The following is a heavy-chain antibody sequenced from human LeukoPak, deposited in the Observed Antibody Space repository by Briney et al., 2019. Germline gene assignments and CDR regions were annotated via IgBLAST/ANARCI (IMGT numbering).Heavy chain of an antibody. CDR2: INHSGST. V-gene: IGHV4-34*01. CDR3: ARGPHSSHANYYDSSGYYCFDY. D-gene: IGHD3-22*01. CDR1: GGSFSGYY. Sequence: SETLSLTCAVYGGSFSGYYWSWIRQPPGKGLEWIGEINHSGSTNYNPFLKSRVTISVDTSKNQFSLKLSSVTAADTAVYYCARGPHSSHANYYDSSGYYCFDYWGQGTLVTVSS. J-gene: IGHJ4*02.